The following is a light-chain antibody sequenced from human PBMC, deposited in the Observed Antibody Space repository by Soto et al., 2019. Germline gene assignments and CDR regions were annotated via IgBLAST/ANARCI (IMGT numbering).Light chain of an antibody. Sequence: EIVLTQSPGTLSLSPGERATLSCRASQSVSSIYLAWYQQKPGQAPRLLIHGASSRATGIPDRFSGSGSGTDFTLTISRLEPEDFAVYYCQQYDNPTWTFGQGTKVDIK. V-gene: IGKV3-20*01. J-gene: IGKJ1*01. CDR1: QSVSSIY. CDR3: QQYDNPTWT. CDR2: GAS.